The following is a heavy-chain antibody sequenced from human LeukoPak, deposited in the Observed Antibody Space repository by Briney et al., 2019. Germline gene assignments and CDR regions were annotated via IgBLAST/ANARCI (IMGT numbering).Heavy chain of an antibody. D-gene: IGHD3-10*01. Sequence: GGSLRLSCAASGFTFSSYGMHWVRQAPGKGLEWVAVISYDGSNKYYADSVKGRFTISRDNSKNTLYLQMNSLRAEDTAVYYCASPGSGRHAFDIWGQGIMVTVSS. J-gene: IGHJ3*02. V-gene: IGHV3-30*03. CDR1: GFTFSSYG. CDR2: ISYDGSNK. CDR3: ASPGSGRHAFDI.